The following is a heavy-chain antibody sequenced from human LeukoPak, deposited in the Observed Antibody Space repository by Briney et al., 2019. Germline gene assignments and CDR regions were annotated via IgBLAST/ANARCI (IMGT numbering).Heavy chain of an antibody. J-gene: IGHJ4*02. V-gene: IGHV1-46*01. Sequence: GASVKVSCKASGYTFTSYYMHWVRQAPGQGLEWMGIINPSGGSTSYAQKFQGRVTMTRDTSTSTVYMELSSLRSEDTAVYYCARDLENRDYGDHPGDWGQGTLVTVSS. CDR2: INPSGGST. CDR1: GYTFTSYY. D-gene: IGHD4-17*01. CDR3: ARDLENRDYGDHPGD.